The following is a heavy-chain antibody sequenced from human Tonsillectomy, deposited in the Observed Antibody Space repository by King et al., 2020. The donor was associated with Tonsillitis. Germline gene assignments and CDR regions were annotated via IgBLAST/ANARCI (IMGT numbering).Heavy chain of an antibody. D-gene: IGHD2-2*02. CDR2: ISSSSSYI. J-gene: IGHJ2*01. V-gene: IGHV3-21*01. CDR3: AREGSCSSSSCHIHWYFDL. CDR1: GFTFSSYY. Sequence: VQLVESGGGLVKPGGSLRLSCAASGFTFSSYYMNWVRQAPGKGLEWGSSISSSSSYIYYADSVKGRFTNSRDNAKNSLFLQMNSLGAEDTAVYYCAREGSCSSSSCHIHWYFDLWGRGTLVTVSS.